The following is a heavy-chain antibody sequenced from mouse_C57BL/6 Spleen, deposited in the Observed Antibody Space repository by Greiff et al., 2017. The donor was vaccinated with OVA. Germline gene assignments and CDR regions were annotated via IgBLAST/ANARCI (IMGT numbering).Heavy chain of an antibody. V-gene: IGHV1-15*01. CDR2: IDPETGGT. CDR1: GYTFTDYE. J-gene: IGHJ3*01. CDR3: TRNSNYVY. D-gene: IGHD2-5*01. Sequence: VKLVESGAELVRPGASVTLSCKASGYTFTDYEMHWVKQTPVHGLEWIGAIDPETGGTAYNQKFKGKAILTADKSSSTAYMELRSLTSEDSAVYYCTRNSNYVYWGQGTLVTVSA.